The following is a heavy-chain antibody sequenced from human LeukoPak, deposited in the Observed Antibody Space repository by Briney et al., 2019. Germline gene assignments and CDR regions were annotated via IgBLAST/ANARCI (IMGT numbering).Heavy chain of an antibody. D-gene: IGHD3-10*01. J-gene: IGHJ4*02. CDR1: RGSISSGDYY. V-gene: IGHV4-30-4*08. Sequence: SQTLSLTCTVSRGSISSGDYYWSWIRQPPGKGLEWIGYIYYSGSTYYNPSLKSRVTISVDTSKNQFSLKLSSVTAADTAVYYCARDPAVLWFGESDWGQGTLVTVSS. CDR2: IYYSGST. CDR3: ARDPAVLWFGESD.